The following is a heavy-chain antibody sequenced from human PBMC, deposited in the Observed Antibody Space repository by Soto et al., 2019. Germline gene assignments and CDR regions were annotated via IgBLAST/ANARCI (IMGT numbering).Heavy chain of an antibody. V-gene: IGHV4-59*11. D-gene: IGHD1-26*01. CDR2: IYYRGST. Sequence: AETLSVICTFCVGSISSHYWNWVQQAPGKGLEWIGHIYYRGSTSYNPSLRSRSTISVDTSNNQLSLKLNSVTTADTAVYYCARDGREASGMDVWGQGTKVTVSS. CDR3: ARDGREASGMDV. CDR1: VGSISSHY. J-gene: IGHJ6*02.